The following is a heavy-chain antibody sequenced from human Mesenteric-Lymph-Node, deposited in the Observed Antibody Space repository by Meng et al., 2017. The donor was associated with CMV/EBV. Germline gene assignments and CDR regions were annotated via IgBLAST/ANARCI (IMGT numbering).Heavy chain of an antibody. CDR1: GYNFASSW. Sequence: GESLKISCQGSGYNFASSWFGWVRQMPGKGLEWMGVIYPGDSDIGYSPSFQGQVTISADKSISAAYLQWTSLKASDSAMYYCARRPTVTPFDYWGQGTLVTVSS. J-gene: IGHJ4*02. V-gene: IGHV5-51*01. CDR3: ARRPTVTPFDY. D-gene: IGHD4-11*01. CDR2: IYPGDSDI.